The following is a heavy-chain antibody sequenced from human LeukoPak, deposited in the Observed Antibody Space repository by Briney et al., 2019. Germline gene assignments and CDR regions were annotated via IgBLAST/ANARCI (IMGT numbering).Heavy chain of an antibody. Sequence: SETLSLTCTVSGDSISSYYWSWIRKPAGKGLEWIGRLYSSGTTSCNPSLKSRVTISVDKSKRQFSLQLSSVTAADTAVYYCARVGYYYDSSGYYLDAFDIWGQGTMVTVSS. J-gene: IGHJ3*02. D-gene: IGHD3-22*01. CDR1: GDSISSYY. V-gene: IGHV4-4*07. CDR2: LYSSGTT. CDR3: ARVGYYYDSSGYYLDAFDI.